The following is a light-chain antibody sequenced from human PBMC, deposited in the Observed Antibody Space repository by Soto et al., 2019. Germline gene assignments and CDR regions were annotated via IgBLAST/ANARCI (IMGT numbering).Light chain of an antibody. CDR2: GVS. J-gene: IGLJ1*01. CDR1: SSDVGGYEY. Sequence: QSVLTQPRSVSGSPGQSVTISCTGTSSDVGGYEYVSWYQQHPGKAPKLMIYGVSKRPSGVPDRFSGTRSGNTASLTISGLQTEDEADYYCCSYAGSPFYVFGIGTKVTVL. CDR3: CSYAGSPFYV. V-gene: IGLV2-11*01.